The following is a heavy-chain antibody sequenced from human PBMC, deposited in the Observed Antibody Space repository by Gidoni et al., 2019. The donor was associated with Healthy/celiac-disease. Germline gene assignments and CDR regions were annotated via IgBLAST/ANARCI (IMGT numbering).Heavy chain of an antibody. Sequence: EVQLVESGGGLVQPGGSLKLSCAASGFTFSGSAMHWVRQASGKGLEWVGRIRSKANSYATAYAASVKGRFTISRDDSKNTAYLQMNSLKTEDTAVYYCTRRGSIAVAGRGRIDYYYGMDVWGQGTTVTVSS. CDR2: IRSKANSYAT. V-gene: IGHV3-73*01. D-gene: IGHD6-19*01. J-gene: IGHJ6*02. CDR3: TRRGSIAVAGRGRIDYYYGMDV. CDR1: GFTFSGSA.